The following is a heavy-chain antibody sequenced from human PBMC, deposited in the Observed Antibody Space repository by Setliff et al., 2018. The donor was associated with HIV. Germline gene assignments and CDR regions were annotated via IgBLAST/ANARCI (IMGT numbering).Heavy chain of an antibody. Sequence: GASVKVSCKASGGTFSSYAISWVRQAPGGLEWMGGIIPIFGTANYAQKFQGRVAITADEFTSTVYMEVRSLSFDDTAVYYCARGRRVVPAAETNWFDPWGQGTLVTVSS. CDR3: ARGRRVVPAAETNWFDP. CDR2: IIPIFGTA. D-gene: IGHD2-2*01. V-gene: IGHV1-69*13. CDR1: GGTFSSYA. J-gene: IGHJ5*02.